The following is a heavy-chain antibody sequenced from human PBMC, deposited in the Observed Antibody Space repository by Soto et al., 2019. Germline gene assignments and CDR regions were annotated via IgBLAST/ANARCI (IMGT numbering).Heavy chain of an antibody. Sequence: ASVKVSCKASGYTFTSYGISWVRQAPGQGLEWMGWISAYNGNTNYAQKLQGRVTMTTDTSTSTAYMELRSLRSDDTAVYYCARLVPAATVLRFLAGWFDPWGQGTLVTVSS. CDR1: GYTFTSYG. J-gene: IGHJ5*02. CDR2: ISAYNGNT. D-gene: IGHD3-3*01. V-gene: IGHV1-18*01. CDR3: ARLVPAATVLRFLAGWFDP.